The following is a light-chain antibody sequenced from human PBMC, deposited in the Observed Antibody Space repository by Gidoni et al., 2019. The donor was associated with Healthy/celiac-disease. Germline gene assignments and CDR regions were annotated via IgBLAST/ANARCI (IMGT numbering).Light chain of an antibody. Sequence: DIQMTQSPSTLSASVGDRVTITCRASQSISSWLAWYQQKPGKAPKLLIYDASSLESGPPSRFSGSASGTVFPPTISRLHPDDFASYYCQQYNSYSVTFGQGTKLEIK. V-gene: IGKV1-5*01. CDR2: DAS. J-gene: IGKJ2*01. CDR3: QQYNSYSVT. CDR1: QSISSW.